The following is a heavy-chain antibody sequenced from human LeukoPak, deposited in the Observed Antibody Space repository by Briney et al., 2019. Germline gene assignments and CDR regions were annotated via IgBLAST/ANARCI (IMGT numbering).Heavy chain of an antibody. CDR1: GFTFSDYY. D-gene: IGHD1-7*01. V-gene: IGHV3-11*04. Sequence: GGSLRLSCAASGFTFSDYYMSWIRQAPGKGLEWVSYISSGDNTIYYADSVKGRFTMSRDNAKNSLYLQMNSLRAEDTAVYYCARVMGNYATDYWGQGTLVTVSS. CDR2: ISSGDNTI. J-gene: IGHJ4*02. CDR3: ARVMGNYATDY.